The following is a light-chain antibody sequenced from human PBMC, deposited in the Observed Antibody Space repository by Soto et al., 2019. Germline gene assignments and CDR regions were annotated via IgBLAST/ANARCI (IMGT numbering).Light chain of an antibody. CDR3: QQYNTFWT. Sequence: VIWMTQSPSLLSASTGDRVTISCRMSQGISSYLAWYQQKPGKAPELLIYDVSSLESGVPSRFSGSGSGTEFTLTISSLQPDDSATYYCQQYNTFWTFGQGTKVDIK. V-gene: IGKV1D-8*03. CDR2: DVS. J-gene: IGKJ1*01. CDR1: QGISSY.